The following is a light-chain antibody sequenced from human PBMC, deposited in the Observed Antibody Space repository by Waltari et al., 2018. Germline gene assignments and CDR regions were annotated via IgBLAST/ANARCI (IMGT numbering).Light chain of an antibody. CDR2: EIN. J-gene: IGLJ2*01. Sequence: QSALTQPRSVSGSPGPSVTISCTGTSSAVGGCNDVSWYPQLPGKAPKLIIYEINKRPSGVPDRFSGSKSGNTASLTISGLQAEDEADYYCCSYAGSYTFGVFGGGTKVTVL. CDR1: SSAVGGCND. CDR3: CSYAGSYTFGV. V-gene: IGLV2-11*01.